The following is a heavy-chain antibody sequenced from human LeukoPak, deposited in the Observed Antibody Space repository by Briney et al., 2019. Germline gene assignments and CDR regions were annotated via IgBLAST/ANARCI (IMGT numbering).Heavy chain of an antibody. V-gene: IGHV1-69*13. CDR3: ARDGSGPGSFFDY. CDR1: GGTFSSYA. J-gene: IGHJ4*02. Sequence: SVKVSCKASGGTFSSYAISWVRPAAGQGLEWRGGIIPIFATANYAQKFQGRVTITADESTSTAYMELSSLRSEDTAVYYCARDGSGPGSFFDYWGQGTLVTVSS. D-gene: IGHD3-10*01. CDR2: IIPIFATA.